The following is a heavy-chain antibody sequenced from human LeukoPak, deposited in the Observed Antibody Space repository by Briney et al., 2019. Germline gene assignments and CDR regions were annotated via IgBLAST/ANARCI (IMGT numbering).Heavy chain of an antibody. CDR3: ARERLRPSYFDL. CDR2: IYYSGST. Sequence: SETLSLTCTVSGGSISSYYWSWIRQPPGKGLEWIGYIYYSGSTNYNPSLKSRVTISVDTSKNQFSLKLSSVTAADTAVYYCARERLRPSYFDLWGRGTLVTVSS. J-gene: IGHJ2*01. D-gene: IGHD3-16*01. CDR1: GGSISSYY. V-gene: IGHV4-59*01.